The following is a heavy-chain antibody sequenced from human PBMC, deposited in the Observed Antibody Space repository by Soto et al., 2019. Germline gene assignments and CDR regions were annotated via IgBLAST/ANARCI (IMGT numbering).Heavy chain of an antibody. D-gene: IGHD6-13*01. J-gene: IGHJ5*02. CDR1: GGSFSTYS. Sequence: QVQLVQSGAEVRMPGSSVKVSCKASGGSFSTYSINWVRQAPGQGLEWMGGIIPLFGTTNYAQKYKGSVTSTADESTTTAYMELSSLRAEDAAVYYCARGATHGSSWYFWFDPCGQGTLVTVSA. V-gene: IGHV1-69*01. CDR2: IIPLFGTT. CDR3: ARGATHGSSWYFWFDP.